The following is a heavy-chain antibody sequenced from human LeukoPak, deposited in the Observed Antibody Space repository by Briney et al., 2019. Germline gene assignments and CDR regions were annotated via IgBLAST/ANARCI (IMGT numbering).Heavy chain of an antibody. J-gene: IGHJ5*02. Sequence: SETLSLTCSVSGGSTSSYYWSWIRQLPGKGLEWIGYISYSGSTNYNPSLKSRVTISIDTSRNQFSLKLSSVTAADTAVYFCARYSSGNINWFDPWGQGTLVTVSS. CDR2: ISYSGST. CDR1: GGSTSSYY. D-gene: IGHD6-19*01. V-gene: IGHV4-59*08. CDR3: ARYSSGNINWFDP.